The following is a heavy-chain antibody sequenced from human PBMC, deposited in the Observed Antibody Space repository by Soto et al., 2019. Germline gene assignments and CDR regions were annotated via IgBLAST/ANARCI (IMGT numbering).Heavy chain of an antibody. CDR1: RFSFSDYA. J-gene: IGHJ5*01. CDR3: AKDAVSYNGKWDWFDS. CDR2: IGGGNTDR. D-gene: IGHD1-26*01. V-gene: IGHV3-23*01. Sequence: DVQLLESGGGLVQPGGSLTLSCAASRFSFSDYAMNWVRQAPGKGLGWVSSIGGGNTDRYYADSVKGRFIISRDNSKNTMYLQKNSLRDDDTAVYYCAKDAVSYNGKWDWFDSWGQGTLVTVSS.